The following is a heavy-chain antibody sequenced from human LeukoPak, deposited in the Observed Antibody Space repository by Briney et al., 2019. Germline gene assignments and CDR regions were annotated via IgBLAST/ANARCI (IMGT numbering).Heavy chain of an antibody. CDR1: GYTFTSYG. CDR2: ISAYNGNT. CDR3: ARTYSSSSGQQNWFDP. V-gene: IGHV1-18*01. J-gene: IGHJ5*02. Sequence: ASVKVSCKASGYTFTSYGISWVRQAPGQGLEWMGWISAYNGNTNYAQKLQGRVTMTTDTSTSTAYIELRSLRSDDTAVYYCARTYSSSSGQQNWFDPWGQGTLVTVSS. D-gene: IGHD6-6*01.